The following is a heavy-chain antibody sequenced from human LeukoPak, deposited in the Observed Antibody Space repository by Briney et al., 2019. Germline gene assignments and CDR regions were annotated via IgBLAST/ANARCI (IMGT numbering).Heavy chain of an antibody. CDR2: IWYDGSNK. D-gene: IGHD6-6*01. J-gene: IGHJ4*02. V-gene: IGHV3-33*01. CDR3: ARDLGSSSTGDY. Sequence: GGSLRLSCAPSGFTFSSYGMHWVPQAPGKGLEWVAVIWYDGSNKYYADSVKGRFTISRDNSKNTLYLQMNSLRAEDTAVYYCARDLGSSSTGDYWGQGTLVTVSS. CDR1: GFTFSSYG.